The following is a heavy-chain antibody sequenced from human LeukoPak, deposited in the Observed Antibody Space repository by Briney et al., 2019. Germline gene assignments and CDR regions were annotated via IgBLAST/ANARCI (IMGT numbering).Heavy chain of an antibody. J-gene: IGHJ4*02. CDR1: GFTFSSYA. CDR3: AKDPAYYDSSGYYSTMDYFDY. CDR2: ISGSGGST. Sequence: GGSLRLSCAASGFTFSSYAMSWVRQAPGKGLEWVSAISGSGGSTYYADSVKGRFTISGDNSKNTLYLQMNSLRAEDTAVYYCAKDPAYYDSSGYYSTMDYFDYWGQGTLVTVSS. V-gene: IGHV3-23*01. D-gene: IGHD3-22*01.